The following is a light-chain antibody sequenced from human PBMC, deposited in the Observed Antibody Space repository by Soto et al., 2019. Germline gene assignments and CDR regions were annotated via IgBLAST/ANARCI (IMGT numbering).Light chain of an antibody. CDR2: EVS. CDR3: ISYTNSSTYV. V-gene: IGLV2-14*01. J-gene: IGLJ1*01. CDR1: SSDVGGYNY. Sequence: QSALTQPASVSGSRGQSITISCTGTSSDVGGYNYVSWYQQHPGKAPKLMIYEVSNRPSGVSNRFSGSKSGNTASLTISGLQAEDEADYYCISYTNSSTYVFGTGTKLTVL.